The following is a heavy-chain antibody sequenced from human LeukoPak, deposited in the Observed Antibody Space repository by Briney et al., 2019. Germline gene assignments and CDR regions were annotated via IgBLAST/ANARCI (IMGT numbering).Heavy chain of an antibody. D-gene: IGHD3-10*01. J-gene: IGHJ4*02. CDR2: ISTYNGNT. CDR1: GCTFTSYS. V-gene: IGHV1-18*01. CDR3: ARDRWERFGEFFDY. Sequence: ASVTLSCKVSGCTFTSYSISWVRHAPRQGHERMGWISTYNGNTNYAQKLQGRATMTTDTSTSTAYMELRSLRADDAAVYYCARDRWERFGEFFDYLGQGTLVTVSS.